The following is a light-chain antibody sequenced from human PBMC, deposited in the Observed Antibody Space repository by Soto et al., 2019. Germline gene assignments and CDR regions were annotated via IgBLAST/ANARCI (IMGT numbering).Light chain of an antibody. Sequence: EIVLTQSPATLSLSPGERATLSCRASQSVSSYLAWYQQKPGQAPRLLIYDASNWATGIPARSSGSGSGTDFTPTLRSLAPKDFAVYHCQQRSNHEWTLGQGTKLEIK. J-gene: IGKJ1*01. CDR1: QSVSSY. CDR2: DAS. CDR3: QQRSNHEWT. V-gene: IGKV3-11*01.